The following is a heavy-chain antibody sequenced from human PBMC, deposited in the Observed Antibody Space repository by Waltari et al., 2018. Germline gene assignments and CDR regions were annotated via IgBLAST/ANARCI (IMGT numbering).Heavy chain of an antibody. D-gene: IGHD6-13*01. CDR1: GFTFSSYW. Sequence: EVQLVESGGGLVQPGGSLRLSCAASGFTFSSYWMSWVGRAPGKGLEWVANIKQDGSEKYYFDSLKGRFTISRDNAKNSLYLQMNSLRAEDTAVYYCARDLRYSSSWFFDYWGQGTLVTVSS. V-gene: IGHV3-7*01. J-gene: IGHJ4*02. CDR3: ARDLRYSSSWFFDY. CDR2: IKQDGSEK.